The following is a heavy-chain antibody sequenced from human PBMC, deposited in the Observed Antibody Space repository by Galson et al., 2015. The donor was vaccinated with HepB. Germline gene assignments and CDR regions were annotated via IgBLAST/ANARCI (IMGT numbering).Heavy chain of an antibody. CDR2: IIPIFGTA. Sequence: SVKVSCKASGGTFSSYAISWVRQAPGQGLEWMGGIIPIFGTANYAQKFQGRVTITADESTSTAYMELSSLRSEDTAVYYCARAQVTFDSGYYFTEYFQHWGQGTLVTVSS. CDR1: GGTFSSYA. V-gene: IGHV1-69*13. CDR3: ARAQVTFDSGYYFTEYFQH. D-gene: IGHD3-22*01. J-gene: IGHJ1*01.